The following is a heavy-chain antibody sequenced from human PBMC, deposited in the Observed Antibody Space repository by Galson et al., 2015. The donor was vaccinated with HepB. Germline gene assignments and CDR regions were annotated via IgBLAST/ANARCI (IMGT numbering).Heavy chain of an antibody. Sequence: SVKVSCKASGYTLTGYSMHWVRQAPGQGLEWMGRIIPNSGGTTYAQNFQGRVTITRDTSISTAYMELSRLRSDDRAVYFCASGGGGKSFDIWGQGTVVTVSS. J-gene: IGHJ3*02. CDR3: ASGGGGKSFDI. V-gene: IGHV1-2*06. D-gene: IGHD3-16*01. CDR1: GYTLTGYS. CDR2: IIPNSGGT.